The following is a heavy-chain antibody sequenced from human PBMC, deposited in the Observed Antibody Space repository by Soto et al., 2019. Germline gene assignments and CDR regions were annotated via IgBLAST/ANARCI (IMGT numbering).Heavy chain of an antibody. J-gene: IGHJ4*02. Sequence: QVQLQESGPGLVKPSQTLSLTCTVSGGSISSGGYYWSWIRQHPGKGLEWIGYIYYSGSTYYNPSLKSRVTISVDTSKNQFSLKLSSVTAADTAVYYCARGDYGGKDQEYYFDYWGQGTLVTVSS. CDR3: ARGDYGGKDQEYYFDY. V-gene: IGHV4-31*03. CDR2: IYYSGST. CDR1: GGSISSGGYY. D-gene: IGHD4-17*01.